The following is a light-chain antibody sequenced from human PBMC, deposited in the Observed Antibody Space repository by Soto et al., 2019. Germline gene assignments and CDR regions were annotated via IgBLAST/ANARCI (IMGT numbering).Light chain of an antibody. Sequence: DIQMTKSPSSLSASVGDRVTITCRASQSISSYLNWYQQKPGKAPKLLIYAASSLQSGVPSRFSGSGSRTDFTLTISSLQPEDFATYYCQQSYSTPYTFGQGTKLEIK. CDR2: AAS. CDR3: QQSYSTPYT. CDR1: QSISSY. J-gene: IGKJ2*01. V-gene: IGKV1-39*01.